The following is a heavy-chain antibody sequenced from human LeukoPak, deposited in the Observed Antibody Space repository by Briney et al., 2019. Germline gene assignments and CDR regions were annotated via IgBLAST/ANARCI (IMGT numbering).Heavy chain of an antibody. D-gene: IGHD1-26*01. Sequence: PGGSLRLSCAASGFPFDDKAMHWVPQAPGKGLEWVAGISRNSDSTGYADSVKGRFTISRDNAKNSLYLQMNTLRAEDMALYYCVKDIGSGSYRYGGYFDYWGQGTLVTVSS. CDR1: GFPFDDKA. CDR2: ISRNSDST. V-gene: IGHV3-9*03. J-gene: IGHJ4*02. CDR3: VKDIGSGSYRYGGYFDY.